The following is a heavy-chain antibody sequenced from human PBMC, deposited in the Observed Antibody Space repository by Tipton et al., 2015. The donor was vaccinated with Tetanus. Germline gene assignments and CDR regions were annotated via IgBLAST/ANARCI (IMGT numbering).Heavy chain of an antibody. V-gene: IGHV4-31*02. CDR1: GGSISSGGYF. D-gene: IGHD6-6*01. Sequence: LRLSCTVSGGSISSGGYFWNWIRHHPGKGLEWIGYIYYSGSTFYNPSLQSRLSMSVDTSKNQFSLKLNSVTAADTATYYCARDQGGGRVVRLNWFDPWGPGILVTVSS. J-gene: IGHJ5*02. CDR2: IYYSGST. CDR3: ARDQGGGRVVRLNWFDP.